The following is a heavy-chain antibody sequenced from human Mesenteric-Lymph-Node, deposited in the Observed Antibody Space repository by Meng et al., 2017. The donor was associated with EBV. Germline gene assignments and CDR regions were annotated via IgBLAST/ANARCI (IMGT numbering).Heavy chain of an antibody. Sequence: QVQLRVWGPGSVKPSGTLSLTCAVSGASISSDNWWSWVRQPPGKGLEWIGEIYHSGSTNYNPSLKSRVTISVDKSKRQFSLKLTSVTAADTAVYHCARFQRFGDFDWGQGTLVTVSS. J-gene: IGHJ4*02. CDR2: IYHSGST. CDR3: ARFQRFGDFD. D-gene: IGHD3-10*01. V-gene: IGHV4-4*02. CDR1: GASISSDNW.